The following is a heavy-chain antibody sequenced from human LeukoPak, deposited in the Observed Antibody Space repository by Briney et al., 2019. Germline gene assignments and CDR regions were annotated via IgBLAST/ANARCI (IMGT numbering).Heavy chain of an antibody. CDR3: ARGTAYDSSGYYPDAFDI. D-gene: IGHD3-22*01. Sequence: GSLRLSCAAPGFTLSSYGMTWIRQPQGKGLEGIGEIINSGSTNYNPSLKSRVTISVDTSKNQFSLKLSSVTAADTAVYYCARGTAYDSSGYYPDAFDIWGQGTMVTVSS. CDR1: GFTLSSYG. V-gene: IGHV4-34*01. J-gene: IGHJ3*02. CDR2: IINSGST.